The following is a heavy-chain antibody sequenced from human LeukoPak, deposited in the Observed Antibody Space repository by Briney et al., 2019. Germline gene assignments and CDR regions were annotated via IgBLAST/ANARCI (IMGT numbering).Heavy chain of an antibody. CDR1: GGSVSSGSYY. V-gene: IGHV4-61*01. CDR3: ARGSREHYYDSSGYYDDY. Sequence: SETLSLTCTVSGGSVSSGSYYWSWIRQPPGKGLEWIVYIYYSGSTNYNPSLKSRVTISVDTSKNQFSLKLSSVTAADTAVYYCARGSREHYYDSSGYYDDYWGQGTLVTVSS. CDR2: IYYSGST. J-gene: IGHJ4*02. D-gene: IGHD3-22*01.